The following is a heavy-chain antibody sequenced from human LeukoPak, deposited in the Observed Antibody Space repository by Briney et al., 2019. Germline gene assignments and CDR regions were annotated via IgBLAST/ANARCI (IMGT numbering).Heavy chain of an antibody. CDR2: ISGSGGST. CDR1: GFTFSSYA. Sequence: GGSLRLSCAASGFTFSSYAISWVRQAPGKGLEWVSAISGSGGSTYYADSVKGRFTISRDNSKNTLYLQMNSLRAEDTAVYYCAKGTLGSSWAFDYWGQGTLVTVSS. J-gene: IGHJ4*02. V-gene: IGHV3-23*01. D-gene: IGHD6-13*01. CDR3: AKGTLGSSWAFDY.